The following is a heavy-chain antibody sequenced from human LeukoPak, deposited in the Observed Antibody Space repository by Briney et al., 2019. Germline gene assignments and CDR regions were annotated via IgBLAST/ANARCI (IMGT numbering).Heavy chain of an antibody. J-gene: IGHJ4*02. Sequence: PSETLSLTCAVYGGSFSGNYWSWIRQPPGKGLEWIGEINHSGSTNYNPSLKSRVTISVDTSKNQFSLKLSSVTAADTAVYYCARGGRFHVIGMIVVVTPPFDYWGQGTLVTVSS. V-gene: IGHV4-34*01. CDR1: GGSFSGNY. D-gene: IGHD3-22*01. CDR3: ARGGRFHVIGMIVVVTPPFDY. CDR2: INHSGST.